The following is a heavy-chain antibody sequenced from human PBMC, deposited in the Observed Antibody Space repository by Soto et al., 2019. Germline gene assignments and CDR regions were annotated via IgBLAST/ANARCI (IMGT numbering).Heavy chain of an antibody. J-gene: IGHJ4*02. V-gene: IGHV1-69*01. CDR3: ARDRYYYDSSGYYVFDY. Sequence: QVQLVQSGAEVKKPGSSVKVSCKASGGTFSSYAISWVRQAPGQGLEWMGGIIPIFGTANYAQKFQGRVTITADESTSTAYMELSSLRSEDTAVYYCARDRYYYDSSGYYVFDYWGQGTLVTVSS. D-gene: IGHD3-22*01. CDR1: GGTFSSYA. CDR2: IIPIFGTA.